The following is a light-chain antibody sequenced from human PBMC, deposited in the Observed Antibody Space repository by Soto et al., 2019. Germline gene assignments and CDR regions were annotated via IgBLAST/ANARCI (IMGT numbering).Light chain of an antibody. CDR3: QQRSNWPYT. CDR2: DAS. J-gene: IGKJ2*01. V-gene: IGKV3-11*01. CDR1: QSVSSY. Sequence: EIVLPQSPAPLSLSPGERATLSCRASQSVSSYLAWYQQKPGQAPRLLIYDASNRATGIPARFRGSGSGTDFTPTISSPEPEYFAVYYCQQRSNWPYTFGQGTKLEIK.